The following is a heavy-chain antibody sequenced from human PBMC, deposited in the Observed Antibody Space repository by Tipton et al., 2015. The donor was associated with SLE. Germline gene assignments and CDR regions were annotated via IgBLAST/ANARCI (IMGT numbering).Heavy chain of an antibody. CDR3: ARGSRNTDY. V-gene: IGHV3-7*01. J-gene: IGHJ4*02. CDR2: IKEDGGDE. CDR1: GFTFSSYW. Sequence: VQLVQSGRGLVQPGGSLRLSCAASGFTFSSYWMSWVRQAPGKGLEWVAKIKEDGGDESYVDSVKGRFTISRDNAKNSLYLQMNSLRVEDTAVYYCARGSRNTDYWGQGTLVTVSS.